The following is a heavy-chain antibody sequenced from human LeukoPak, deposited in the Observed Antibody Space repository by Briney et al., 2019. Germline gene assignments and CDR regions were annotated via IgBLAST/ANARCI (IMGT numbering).Heavy chain of an antibody. CDR3: ARSDKAVAVTLDY. V-gene: IGHV4-59*01. CDR1: GGSISSYY. CDR2: IYYSGST. Sequence: PETLSLTCTVSGGSISSYYWSWIRQPPGKGLEWIGYIYYSGSTNYNPSLKSRVTISVDTSKNQFSLKLSSVTAADTAVYYCARSDKAVAVTLDYWGQGTLVTVSS. J-gene: IGHJ4*02. D-gene: IGHD6-19*01.